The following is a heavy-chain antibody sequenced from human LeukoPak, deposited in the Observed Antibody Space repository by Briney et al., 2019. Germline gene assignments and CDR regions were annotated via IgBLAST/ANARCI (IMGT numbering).Heavy chain of an antibody. CDR2: INPNSGGT. Sequence: ASVKVSCKASGYTFTGYYMHWVRQAPGQGLEWMGWINPNSGGTNYAQKFQGRVTMTRDTSISTAYMELSRLRTDDTAVYYCARGQRSSRAYYFDYWGQGTLVTVSS. CDR3: ARGQRSSRAYYFDY. V-gene: IGHV1-2*02. CDR1: GYTFTGYY. J-gene: IGHJ4*02. D-gene: IGHD6-25*01.